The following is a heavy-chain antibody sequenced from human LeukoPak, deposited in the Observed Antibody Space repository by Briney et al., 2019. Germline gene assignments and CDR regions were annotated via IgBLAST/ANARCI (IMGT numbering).Heavy chain of an antibody. CDR2: ISYSGTT. CDR1: GGPISDYY. CDR3: ARNSFGLAAGP. D-gene: IGHD6-13*01. V-gene: IGHV4-59*01. J-gene: IGHJ5*02. Sequence: SETLSLTCTVSGGPISDYYWSWIRQPPGKGLEWIGYISYSGTTSYNPSLKSRVTISVDTSKNQFSLRLSSVTAADTAVYYCARNSFGLAAGPWGQGTLVTVS.